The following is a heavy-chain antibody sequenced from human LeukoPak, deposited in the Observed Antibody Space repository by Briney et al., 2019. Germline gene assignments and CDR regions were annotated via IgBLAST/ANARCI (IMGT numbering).Heavy chain of an antibody. J-gene: IGHJ4*02. D-gene: IGHD3-10*01. CDR3: AREVRGVIGPADY. Sequence: SGGSLRLSCAASGFTFSSYCMSWVRQAPGKGLEWVANIKQDGSEKYYVDSVEGRFTISRDNAKKSLYLQMNSLRVEDTAVYYCAREVRGVIGPADYWGQGTLVTVSS. V-gene: IGHV3-7*01. CDR2: IKQDGSEK. CDR1: GFTFSSYC.